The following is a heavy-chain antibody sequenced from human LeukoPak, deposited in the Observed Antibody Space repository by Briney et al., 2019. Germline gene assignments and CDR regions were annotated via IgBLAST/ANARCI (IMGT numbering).Heavy chain of an antibody. V-gene: IGHV1-69*01. CDR2: IIPIFGTA. CDR1: GGTFSSYA. Sequence: GASVKVSCKASGGTFSSYAISWVRQAPGQGLEWMGGIIPIFGTANYAQKLQGRVTITADESTSTAYMELSSLRSEDTAVYYCARVEGSSHDAFDIWGQGTMVTVSS. CDR3: ARVEGSSHDAFDI. J-gene: IGHJ3*02. D-gene: IGHD6-13*01.